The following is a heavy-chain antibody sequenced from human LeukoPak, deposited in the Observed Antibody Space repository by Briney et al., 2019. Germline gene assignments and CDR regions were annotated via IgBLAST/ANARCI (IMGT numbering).Heavy chain of an antibody. V-gene: IGHV1-2*06. Sequence: ASVKVSCTASGYTFTGYYMHWVRQAPGQGLEWMGRINPNSGGTNYAQKFQGRVTMTRDTSISTAYMELSRLRSDDTAVYYCARARRYCSSTSCYWDYYGMDVWGQGTTVTVSS. J-gene: IGHJ6*02. CDR1: GYTFTGYY. CDR3: ARARRYCSSTSCYWDYYGMDV. D-gene: IGHD2-2*01. CDR2: INPNSGGT.